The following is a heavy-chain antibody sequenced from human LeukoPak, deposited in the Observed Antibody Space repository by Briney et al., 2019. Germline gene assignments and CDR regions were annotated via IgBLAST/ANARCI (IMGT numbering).Heavy chain of an antibody. CDR2: INPNSGGT. Sequence: ASVKVSCKASGYTFTGYYMHWVRQAPGQGLEWMGWINPNSGGTNYAQKFQGRVTMTRDTSISTAYMELSRLRSDDTAVYYCARFPSYYDSGPAGPWGQETLVTVSS. CDR3: ARFPSYYDSGPAGP. J-gene: IGHJ5*02. D-gene: IGHD3-22*01. V-gene: IGHV1-2*02. CDR1: GYTFTGYY.